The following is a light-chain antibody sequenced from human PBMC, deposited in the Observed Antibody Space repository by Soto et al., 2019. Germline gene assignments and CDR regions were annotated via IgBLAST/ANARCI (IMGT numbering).Light chain of an antibody. CDR2: ENN. Sequence: SYALTQPPSVSVSPGQTATIPCSGAKLGDKYACWYQQKPRQSPVLVIYENNKRPSGIPERCSGSNSGNTATLTISGTQTMDEADDYCQTWYSSAYYVFGTGTKLTVL. V-gene: IGLV3-1*01. CDR3: QTWYSSAYYV. J-gene: IGLJ1*01. CDR1: KLGDKY.